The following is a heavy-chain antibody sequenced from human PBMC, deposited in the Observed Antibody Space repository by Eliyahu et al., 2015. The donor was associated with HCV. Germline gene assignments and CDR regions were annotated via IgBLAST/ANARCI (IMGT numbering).Heavy chain of an antibody. D-gene: IGHD6-13*01. Sequence: QLVESGGGLVQPGGSLRLSCVGSGFNFGMYAIRWVRQAPGKGXEWVSSISYSGASPYSIDSVKGRFTISRDNSKNTVYLQMNSLKDEDTAVYFCAKDFLSQSSFRYGMDVWGQGTTVTVSS. CDR2: ISYSGASP. CDR3: AKDFLSQSSFRYGMDV. J-gene: IGHJ6*02. V-gene: IGHV3-23*04. CDR1: GFNFGMYA.